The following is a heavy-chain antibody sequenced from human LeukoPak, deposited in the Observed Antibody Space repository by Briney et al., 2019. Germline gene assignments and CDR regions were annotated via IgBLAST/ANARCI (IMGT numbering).Heavy chain of an antibody. J-gene: IGHJ4*02. D-gene: IGHD5-12*01. CDR3: ARESHVRDYDYFDY. Sequence: GASVKVSCKASGGTFSSYAISWVRQAPGQGLEWMGGIIPIFGTANYAQKFQGRVTITADESTSTAYMKLSSLRSEDTAVYYCARESHVRDYDYFDYWGQGTLVTVSS. V-gene: IGHV1-69*13. CDR2: IIPIFGTA. CDR1: GGTFSSYA.